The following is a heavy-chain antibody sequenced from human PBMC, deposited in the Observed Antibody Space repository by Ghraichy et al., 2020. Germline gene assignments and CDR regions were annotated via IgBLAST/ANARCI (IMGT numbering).Heavy chain of an antibody. D-gene: IGHD1-1*01. V-gene: IGHV1-2*02. CDR1: GYTFTGYY. J-gene: IGHJ3*02. CDR2: INPNTGGT. Sequence: ASVKVSCKASGYTFTGYYIHWVRQAPGQGLEWMGWINPNTGGTDYPQKFQGRVTMTRDTSISTAYMELSRLRSDDTAVYYCARDEDGTGSRGADAFDIWGQGTMVTVSS. CDR3: ARDEDGTGSRGADAFDI.